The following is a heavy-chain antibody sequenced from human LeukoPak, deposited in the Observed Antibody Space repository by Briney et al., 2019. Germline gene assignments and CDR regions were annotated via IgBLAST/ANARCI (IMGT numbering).Heavy chain of an antibody. CDR1: RFIFSNYG. J-gene: IGHJ4*02. CDR2: ISGSGDIT. D-gene: IGHD5-12*01. V-gene: IGHV3-23*01. Sequence: GGSLRLSCAASRFIFSNYGMSWVRQAPGKGLEWVSAISGSGDITKNADSVKGRFTISRDNSKNTLYLQMNSLRAEDTAVYYCAKGRAVATTGPGLAFDFWGQGTLVTVSP. CDR3: AKGRAVATTGPGLAFDF.